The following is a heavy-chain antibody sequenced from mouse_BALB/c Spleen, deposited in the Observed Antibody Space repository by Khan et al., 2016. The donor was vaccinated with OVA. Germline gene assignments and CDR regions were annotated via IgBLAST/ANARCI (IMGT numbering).Heavy chain of an antibody. J-gene: IGHJ3*01. CDR3: ASYNEYPAWFAY. CDR1: GYTFTSYT. CDR2: INPSSAYI. Sequence: QVQLKQSGAELARPGASVKMSCKASGYTFTSYTMHWVKQRPGQGLEWIGYINPSSAYINYNQKFKDKATFTADKSSSTAYMQLSSLTSEDSAVYYCASYNEYPAWFAYWGQGTLVTVSA. D-gene: IGHD2-10*01. V-gene: IGHV1-4*01.